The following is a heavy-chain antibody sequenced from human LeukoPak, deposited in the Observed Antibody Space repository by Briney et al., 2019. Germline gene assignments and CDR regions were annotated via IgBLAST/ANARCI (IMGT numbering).Heavy chain of an antibody. D-gene: IGHD6-13*01. J-gene: IGHJ6*03. CDR1: GFTFSSYS. CDR2: ISSSSSYI. Sequence: GGSLRLSCAASGFTFSSYSMNWVRQAPGKGLEWVSSISSSSSYIYYADSVKGRFTISRDNAKNSLYLQMNSLRAEDTALYYCARRGAGRLHYMDVWGKGTTVTVSS. CDR3: ARRGAGRLHYMDV. V-gene: IGHV3-21*04.